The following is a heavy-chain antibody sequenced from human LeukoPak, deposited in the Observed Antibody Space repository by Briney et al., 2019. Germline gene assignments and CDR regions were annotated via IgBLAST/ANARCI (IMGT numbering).Heavy chain of an antibody. CDR1: GGSISSYY. CDR2: IYYSGST. Sequence: SETLSLACTVSGGSISSYYWSWIRQPPGKGLEWIGYIYYSGSTNYNPSLKSRVTISVDTSKNQFSLRLSSVTAADTAVYYCAREGGSYYHWFDPWGQGTLVTVSS. CDR3: AREGGSYYHWFDP. D-gene: IGHD1-26*01. J-gene: IGHJ5*02. V-gene: IGHV4-59*01.